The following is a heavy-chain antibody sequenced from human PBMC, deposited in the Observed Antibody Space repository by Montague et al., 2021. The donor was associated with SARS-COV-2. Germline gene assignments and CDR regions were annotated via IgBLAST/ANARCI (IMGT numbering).Heavy chain of an antibody. CDR3: ARQLIVFVPAAPGSPTHESYGCAMDV. Sequence: SRRLSLSASGFTFSSYAMHWVRQAPGKGLEWVAVISYDGSNKYYVDSVKGRFSISRDNSKNTLYLQMNSLRAEDTAVYYCARQLIVFVPAAPGSPTHESYGCAMDVWGQGTTVTVSS. D-gene: IGHD2-2*01. V-gene: IGHV3-30*04. J-gene: IGHJ6*02. CDR1: GFTFSSYA. CDR2: ISYDGSNK.